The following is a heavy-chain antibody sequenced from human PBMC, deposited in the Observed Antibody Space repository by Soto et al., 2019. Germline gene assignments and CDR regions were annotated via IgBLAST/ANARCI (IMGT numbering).Heavy chain of an antibody. V-gene: IGHV4-31*02. CDR1: GGSISSGGYY. CDR3: ARDSAGTTYYYYGMDV. J-gene: IGHJ6*02. Sequence: PSETLSLTCTVSGGSISSGGYYWSWIRQHPGKGLEWIGYIYYSGSTYYNPSLKSRVTISVDTSKNQFSLKLSSVTAADTAVYCCARDSAGTTYYYYGMDVWGQGTTVTVSS. CDR2: IYYSGST. D-gene: IGHD1-7*01.